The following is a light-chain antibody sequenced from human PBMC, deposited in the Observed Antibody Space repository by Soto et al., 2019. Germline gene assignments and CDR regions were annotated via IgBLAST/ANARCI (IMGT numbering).Light chain of an antibody. CDR1: QAISNS. CDR2: AAS. Sequence: DIHMTHSPSSLSASMVYRVAITFLASQAISNSLAWYQQKPGKPPQLLIYAASTLQSGVPSRFSGSGSGTDFTLTISGLQPEDLATYYCQSYNTARPTFGQGTRLEIK. J-gene: IGKJ5*01. CDR3: QSYNTARPT. V-gene: IGKV1-27*01.